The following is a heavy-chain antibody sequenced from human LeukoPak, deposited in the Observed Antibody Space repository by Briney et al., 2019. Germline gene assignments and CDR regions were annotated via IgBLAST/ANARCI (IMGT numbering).Heavy chain of an antibody. J-gene: IGHJ4*02. CDR1: GGTFSSYA. D-gene: IGHD3-22*01. V-gene: IGHV1-69*13. CDR3: ARGPYYYDSSGSFDY. Sequence: SVKVSCKASGGTFSSYAISWVRQAPGQGLEWMGGIVPIFGTANYAQKFQGRVTITADESTSTAYMELSSLRSEDTAVYYCARGPYYYDSSGSFDYWGQGTLVTVSS. CDR2: IVPIFGTA.